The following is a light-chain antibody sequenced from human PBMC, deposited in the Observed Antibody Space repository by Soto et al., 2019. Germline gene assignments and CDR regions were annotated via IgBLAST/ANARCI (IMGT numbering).Light chain of an antibody. CDR3: QKYNSYSRT. CDR1: QDISNY. V-gene: IGKV1-5*01. Sequence: DLQMTQSPSSLSASVGDRFTITCQASQDISNYLNWYQQKPGKAPKLLIYDASSLESGVPSRLSGSGSGTELNLTISRLQPDDFATYYCQKYNSYSRTCGQGTKVDIK. J-gene: IGKJ1*01. CDR2: DAS.